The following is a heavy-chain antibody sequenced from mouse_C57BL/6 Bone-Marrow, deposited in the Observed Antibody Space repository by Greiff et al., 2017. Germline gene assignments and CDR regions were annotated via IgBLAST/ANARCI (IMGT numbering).Heavy chain of an antibody. Sequence: VQLQQSGPELVKPGASVKISCKASGYSFTGYYMNWVKQRPGKSLEWIGEINPSTGGTTYNQKFKAKATLTVDKSSSTAYMQLKSLTSEDSAVYYCARHDYNAMDYWGQGTSVTVSS. J-gene: IGHJ4*01. V-gene: IGHV1-42*01. CDR1: GYSFTGYY. CDR3: ARHDYNAMDY. CDR2: INPSTGGT.